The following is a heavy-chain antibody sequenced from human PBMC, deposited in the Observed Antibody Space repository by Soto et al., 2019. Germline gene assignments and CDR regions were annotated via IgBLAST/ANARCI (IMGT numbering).Heavy chain of an antibody. V-gene: IGHV3-30*18. CDR3: AKSPNFYCSSPNCYKYYFDY. CDR1: GFTFNTYG. CDR2: ISYDGSDK. Sequence: PGGSLRLSCAASGFTFNTYGMHWVRQAPGKGLEWVAVISYDGSDKFYADSVKGRFTISRDNSKNTLYLQMSSLSPEDTAIYYCAKSPNFYCSSPNCYKYYFDYWGQGTLVTVSS. J-gene: IGHJ4*02. D-gene: IGHD2-2*02.